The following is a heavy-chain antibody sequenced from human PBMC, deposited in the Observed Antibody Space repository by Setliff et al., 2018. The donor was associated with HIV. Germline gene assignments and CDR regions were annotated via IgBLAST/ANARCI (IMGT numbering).Heavy chain of an antibody. CDR2: TIPIFGST. V-gene: IGHV1-69*13. CDR1: GGTFSSYA. CDR3: ARGYNPGYSSGWRFDF. D-gene: IGHD6-19*01. J-gene: IGHJ4*02. Sequence: GASVKVSCKASGGTFSSYAISWVRQAPGQGPEWMGGTIPIFGSTNYAQKFQGRVTITADESTSTAYMELSSLTSEDTAVYYCARGYNPGYSSGWRFDFWGRGTLVTVSS.